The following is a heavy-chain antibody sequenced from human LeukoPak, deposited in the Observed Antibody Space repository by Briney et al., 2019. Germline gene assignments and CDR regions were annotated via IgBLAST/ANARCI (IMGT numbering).Heavy chain of an antibody. D-gene: IGHD1-1*01. CDR2: VSSSSINI. Sequence: GGALRLSCATSGFTFSGYSMNWVRQAAGRGLEGMSYVSSSSINIHYGDSVKGRFTISRDNAENSLYLQMNSLRAEDTAVYYCARDSIQLWPNAIDFWGQGTLVTVSS. CDR3: ARDSIQLWPNAIDF. CDR1: GFTFSGYS. J-gene: IGHJ4*02. V-gene: IGHV3-48*01.